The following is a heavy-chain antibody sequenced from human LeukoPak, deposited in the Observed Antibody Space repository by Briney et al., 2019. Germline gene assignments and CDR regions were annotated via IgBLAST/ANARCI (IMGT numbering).Heavy chain of an antibody. CDR2: IHYSGST. CDR3: ARGRLREAFGY. J-gene: IGHJ4*02. Sequence: SQTLSLTCTVSGGSISSTGYSWSWIRQLPGKAPEWIGYIHYSGSTYYNPSLKSRLTISIDTSNNQFSLNLTSVTAADTAVYYCARGRLREAFGYWGQGTLVTVSS. CDR1: GGSISSTGYS. V-gene: IGHV4-31*03.